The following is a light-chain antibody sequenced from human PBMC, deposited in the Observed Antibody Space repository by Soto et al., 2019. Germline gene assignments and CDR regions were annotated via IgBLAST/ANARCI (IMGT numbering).Light chain of an antibody. Sequence: DIILTQSPATVSVSPGERATLSCRASQSVSSNLAWYQHKVGQAPRLLIYGASTRVTGVPPRFSGSGSGTDFTLTISYLKSEDFGIYYCQQYNDRLPPFTFCGWTKVEI. CDR1: QSVSSN. J-gene: IGKJ4*01. V-gene: IGKV3-15*01. CDR2: GAS. CDR3: QQYNDRLPPFT.